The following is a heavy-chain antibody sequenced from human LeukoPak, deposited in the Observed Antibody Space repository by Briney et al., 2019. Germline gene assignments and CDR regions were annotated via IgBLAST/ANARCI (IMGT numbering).Heavy chain of an antibody. V-gene: IGHV4-59*08. J-gene: IGHJ5*02. Sequence: PSETLSLTCTVSGGSISSYYWSWIRQPPGKGLEWIGYIYYSGSTNYNPSLKSRVTISVDTSKNQFSLKLSSVTAADTAVYYCARHKGGYSGYDLHNWFDPWGQGTLVTVSS. CDR1: GGSISSYY. D-gene: IGHD5-12*01. CDR3: ARHKGGYSGYDLHNWFDP. CDR2: IYYSGST.